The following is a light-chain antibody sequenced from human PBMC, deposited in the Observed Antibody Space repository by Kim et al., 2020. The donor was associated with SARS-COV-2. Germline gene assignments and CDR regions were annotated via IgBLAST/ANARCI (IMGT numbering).Light chain of an antibody. J-gene: IGLJ2*01. CDR3: SSYTSSSTLV. CDR2: EVS. Sequence: GQSITISCPGTSSDVGVYNYVSWYQQHPGKAPKLMIYEVSNRPSGVSNRFSGSKSGNTASLTISGLQAEDEADYYCSSYTSSSTLVFGGGTQLTVL. V-gene: IGLV2-14*01. CDR1: SSDVGVYNY.